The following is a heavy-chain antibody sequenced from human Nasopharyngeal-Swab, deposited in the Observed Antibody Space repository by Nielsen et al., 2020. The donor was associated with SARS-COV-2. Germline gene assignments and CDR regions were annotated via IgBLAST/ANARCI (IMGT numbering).Heavy chain of an antibody. D-gene: IGHD6-19*01. CDR2: ISSSSSTI. Sequence: GESLKISCAASGFTFSSYSMNWVRQAPGKGPEWVSYISSSSSTIYYADSVKGRFAISRDNAKNSLYLQMNSLRAEDTAVYYCASGGSSGWRTFDYWGQGTLVTVSS. J-gene: IGHJ4*02. CDR1: GFTFSSYS. V-gene: IGHV3-48*01. CDR3: ASGGSSGWRTFDY.